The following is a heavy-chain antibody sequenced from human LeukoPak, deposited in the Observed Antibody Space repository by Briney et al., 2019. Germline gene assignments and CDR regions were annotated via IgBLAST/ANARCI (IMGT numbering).Heavy chain of an antibody. J-gene: IGHJ3*02. CDR2: ISYDGSNK. CDR1: GFTFSSYG. Sequence: GRSLRLSCAASGFTFSSYGMHWVRQAPGKGLEWVAVISYDGSNKYYADSVKGRFTISRDNSKNTLYLQMNSLRAEDTAVYYCAKGATVTTDPYYYDSSGYYYISDPFDIWGQGTMVTVSS. D-gene: IGHD3-22*01. V-gene: IGHV3-30*18. CDR3: AKGATVTTDPYYYDSSGYYYISDPFDI.